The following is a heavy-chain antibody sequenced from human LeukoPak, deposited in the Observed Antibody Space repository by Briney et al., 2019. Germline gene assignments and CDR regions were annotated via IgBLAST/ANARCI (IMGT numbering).Heavy chain of an antibody. D-gene: IGHD3-22*01. J-gene: IGHJ4*02. CDR3: ARGYDSSGYCLDY. V-gene: IGHV1-69*05. CDR1: GGTFSSYA. Sequence: GSSVKVSCKASGGTFSSYAISWVRQAPGQGLEWMGGIIPIFGTANYARKFQGRVTITTDESTSTAYMELSSLRSEDTAVYYCARGYDSSGYCLDYWGQGTLVTVSS. CDR2: IIPIFGTA.